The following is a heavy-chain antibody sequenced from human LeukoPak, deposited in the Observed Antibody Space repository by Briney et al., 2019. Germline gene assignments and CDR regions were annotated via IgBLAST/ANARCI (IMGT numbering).Heavy chain of an antibody. CDR2: ISAYNGNT. CDR3: ARGPGYGFPHYFDY. J-gene: IGHJ4*02. Sequence: EWIEWISAYNGNTNYAQKLQGKVNMTTDRSKSTAHMELRSLRSDDTAVYYCARGPGYGFPHYFDYWGQGTLVTVSS. D-gene: IGHD4-17*01. V-gene: IGHV1-18*01.